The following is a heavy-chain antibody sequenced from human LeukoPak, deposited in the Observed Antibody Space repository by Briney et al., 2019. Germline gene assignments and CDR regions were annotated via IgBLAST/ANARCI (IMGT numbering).Heavy chain of an antibody. CDR1: GFTFNAYA. CDR2: ISSGSSTI. CDR3: ARVGGWQLPKFDF. J-gene: IGHJ4*02. Sequence: GESLTLSCAGSGFTFNAYAMNWVPQAPGKGLEWISYISSGSSTIYYSGSVRGRFSISRDNPENTVYLEMSRPGDEDTAVYCCARVGGWQLPKFDFWGRGTLVTVSS. D-gene: IGHD2-15*01. V-gene: IGHV3-48*02.